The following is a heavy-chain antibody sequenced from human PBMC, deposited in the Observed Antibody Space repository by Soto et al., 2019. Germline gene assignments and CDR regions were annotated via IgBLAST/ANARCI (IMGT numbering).Heavy chain of an antibody. CDR3: ARNRLPATVVVITAYYYYGMDV. CDR2: IIPIFGTA. CDR1: GGTFSSYA. D-gene: IGHD3-22*01. V-gene: IGHV1-69*01. Sequence: QVQLVQSGAEVKKPGSSVKVSCKASGGTFSSYAISWVRQAPGQGLEWMGGIIPIFGTANYAQKFQGRVTITADESTSKAYMELSSLRSEDTAVYYCARNRLPATVVVITAYYYYGMDVWGQGTTVTVSS. J-gene: IGHJ6*02.